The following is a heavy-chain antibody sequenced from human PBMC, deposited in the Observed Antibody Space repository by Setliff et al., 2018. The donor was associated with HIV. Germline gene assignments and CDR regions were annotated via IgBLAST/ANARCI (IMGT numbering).Heavy chain of an antibody. D-gene: IGHD6-19*01. CDR3: AKDIPVPAINSGRIKNWFGP. Sequence: ASVKVSCKASGYTFTSDYIHWVRQAPGQGLEWMGIINPAGNPTSHAQKFQGRLTITRETYTNKVYMELSSLRSEDTAVYYCAKDIPVPAINSGRIKNWFGPWGEGTLVTVSS. CDR2: INPAGNPT. V-gene: IGHV1-46*01. J-gene: IGHJ5*02. CDR1: GYTFTSDY.